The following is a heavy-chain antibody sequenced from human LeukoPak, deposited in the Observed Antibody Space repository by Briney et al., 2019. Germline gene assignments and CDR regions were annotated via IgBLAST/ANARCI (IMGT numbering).Heavy chain of an antibody. CDR3: TTLYSSSWYPPGY. V-gene: IGHV3-15*01. CDR1: GFTFSNAW. CDR2: IKSKTDGGTT. Sequence: GGSLRLSCAASGFTFSNAWMSWVRQAPGKGLEWVGRIKSKTDGGTTDYAAPVKGRFTISRDDSKNTLYLQMNSLKIEDTAVYYCTTLYSSSWYPPGYWGQGTLVTVSS. D-gene: IGHD6-13*01. J-gene: IGHJ4*02.